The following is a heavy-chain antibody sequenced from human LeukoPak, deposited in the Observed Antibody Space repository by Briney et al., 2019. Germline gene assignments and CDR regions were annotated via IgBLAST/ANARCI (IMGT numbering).Heavy chain of an antibody. CDR2: INPSGGST. V-gene: IGHV1-46*01. J-gene: IGHJ4*02. CDR3: ARAYSRTEKLDY. Sequence: ASVTVSFTSSGYTFTSYYMHWVRQAPGQGLEWMGIINPSGGSTSYAQKFQGRVTMTRDTSTTTVYMELSSLRSEDTAVYYCARAYSRTEKLDYWGQGTLVTVSS. CDR1: GYTFTSYY. D-gene: IGHD6-13*01.